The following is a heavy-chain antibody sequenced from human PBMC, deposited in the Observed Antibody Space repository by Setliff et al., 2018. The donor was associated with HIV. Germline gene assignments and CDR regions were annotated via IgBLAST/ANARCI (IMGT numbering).Heavy chain of an antibody. V-gene: IGHV4-59*12. CDR2: IYYSGST. J-gene: IGHJ5*02. CDR3: ASPPYNSGWFGGWFDP. Sequence: SETLSLTCTVSGDSISNYYWSWIRQPPGKGLEWIGHIYYSGSTDYNPSLTSRVIISVDPSKNQFTLMLNSVTAADTAVYYCASPPYNSGWFGGWFDPWGQGTLVTVSS. CDR1: GDSISNYY. D-gene: IGHD6-19*01.